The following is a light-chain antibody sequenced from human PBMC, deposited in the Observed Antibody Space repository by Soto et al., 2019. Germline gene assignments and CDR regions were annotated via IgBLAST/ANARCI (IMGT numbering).Light chain of an antibody. CDR3: AAWDDSLNAYV. J-gene: IGLJ1*01. CDR2: SND. Sequence: QSVLTQPTSASGTPGQRVTISCSGSSSNIGSNTVNWYRQLPGTAPKLLIYSNDQRPSGVPDRFSGSKSGASASLAISGLQSEDEADYYCAAWDDSLNAYVFGTGTKVTVL. CDR1: SSNIGSNT. V-gene: IGLV1-44*01.